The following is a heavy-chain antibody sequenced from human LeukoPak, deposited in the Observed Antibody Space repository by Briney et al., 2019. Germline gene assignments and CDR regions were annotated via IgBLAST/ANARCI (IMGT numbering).Heavy chain of an antibody. V-gene: IGHV3-33*01. D-gene: IGHD6-19*01. J-gene: IGHJ4*02. CDR3: VRALSSNSGRTYFDL. CDR1: GFTFSYHD. Sequence: PGRPLKLSCAASGFTFSYHDMHWVRRAPGRGLEWLALIRFDGGDRHYADSAKGRFSISRDNSKNTLEMHMNSLRPEDTAIYYCVRALSSNSGRTYFDLWGLGTLVTVSS. CDR2: IRFDGGDR.